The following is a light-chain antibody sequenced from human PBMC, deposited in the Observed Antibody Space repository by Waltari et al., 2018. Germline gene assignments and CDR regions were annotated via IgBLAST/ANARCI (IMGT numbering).Light chain of an antibody. Sequence: SALNPPASVSASPGHTITISCPAIGSTINGFDFVYWYQHLPAKAPQVIIYDVTNRPSGIPVRFSASMAASAASLTISGRQPEDEGDYYSSSQRVDGVVLFGGGTQVTVL. CDR1: GSTINGFDF. CDR2: DVT. J-gene: IGLJ3*02. CDR3: SSQRVDGVVL. V-gene: IGLV2-14*03.